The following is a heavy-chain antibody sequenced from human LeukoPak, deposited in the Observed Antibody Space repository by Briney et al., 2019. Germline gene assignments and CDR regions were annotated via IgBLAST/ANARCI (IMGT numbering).Heavy chain of an antibody. Sequence: SETLSLTCTVSGGSISSSSYYWGWIRQPPGKGLEWIGSIYYSGSTYYNPSLKSRVTISVDTSKNQFSLKLSSVTAADTAVYYCARDRGLWVVDWYFDLWGRGTLVTVSS. D-gene: IGHD3-10*01. J-gene: IGHJ2*01. V-gene: IGHV4-39*07. CDR3: ARDRGLWVVDWYFDL. CDR1: GGSISSSSYY. CDR2: IYYSGST.